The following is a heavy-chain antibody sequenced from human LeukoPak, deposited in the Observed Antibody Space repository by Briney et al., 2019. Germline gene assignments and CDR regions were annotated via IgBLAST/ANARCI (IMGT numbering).Heavy chain of an antibody. CDR3: VRVPQRVPHNWFDP. J-gene: IGHJ5*02. V-gene: IGHV1-8*01. D-gene: IGHD1-1*01. CDR1: GYTFTSSD. CDR2: MNPHSGSV. Sequence: GASVKVPCKASGYTFTSSDINWVRQATGQGLVWTGWMNPHSGSVGYAQKFQGRVILTWDTSISTAYMELSSLTSDDTAVYYCVRVPQRVPHNWFDPWGQGTLVTVSS.